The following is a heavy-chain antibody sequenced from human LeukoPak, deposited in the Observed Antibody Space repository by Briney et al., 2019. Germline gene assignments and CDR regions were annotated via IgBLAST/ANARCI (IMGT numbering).Heavy chain of an antibody. D-gene: IGHD3-9*01. CDR2: INPNSGGT. V-gene: IGHV1-2*04. J-gene: IGHJ4*02. CDR1: GYTFTGYY. Sequence: ASVKVSCKASGYTFTGYYMHWVRQAPGQGLEWMGWINPNSGGTNYAQKFQGWVTMTRDTSISTAYMELSRLRSDDTAVYYCARATYYDILTGYYDYWGQGTLVTVSS. CDR3: ARATYYDILTGYYDY.